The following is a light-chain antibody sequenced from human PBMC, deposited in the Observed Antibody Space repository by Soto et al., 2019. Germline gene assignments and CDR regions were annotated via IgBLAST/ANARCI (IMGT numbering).Light chain of an antibody. J-gene: IGLJ2*01. CDR3: CSYAGYYTLV. CDR2: GNS. Sequence: QSVLTQPPSVSGAPGQRVTISCTGSSSNIGAGYDVHWYQQLPGTAPKLLIYGNSNRPSGVPDCFSGSKSGNTASLTISGLQADDEADYYCCSYAGYYTLVFGGGTKLTVL. CDR1: SSNIGAGYD. V-gene: IGLV1-40*01.